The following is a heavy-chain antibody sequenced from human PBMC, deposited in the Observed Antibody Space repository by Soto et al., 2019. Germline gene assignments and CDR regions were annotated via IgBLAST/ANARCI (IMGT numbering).Heavy chain of an antibody. CDR2: ISYDGSNK. V-gene: IGHV3-30-3*01. CDR1: GFTFSSYA. Sequence: QVQLVESGGGVVQPGRSLRLSCAASGFTFSSYAMHWVRQAPGKGLEWVAVISYDGSNKYYADSVKGRFTISRDNSKNTLYLQMNSLRAEDTAVYYCATLVVNDYWGKGTLVTVSS. J-gene: IGHJ4*02. CDR3: ATLVVNDY. D-gene: IGHD3-22*01.